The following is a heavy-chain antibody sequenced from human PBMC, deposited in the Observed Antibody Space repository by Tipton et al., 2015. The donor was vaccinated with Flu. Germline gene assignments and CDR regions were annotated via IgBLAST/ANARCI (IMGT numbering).Heavy chain of an antibody. J-gene: IGHJ4*02. CDR2: ISGSGNYI. D-gene: IGHD6-25*01. V-gene: IGHV3-21*01. Sequence: SLRLSCAASGFTFSSYSMNWVRQAPGKGLEWVSSISGSGNYIYYADSMKGRFTISRDNAKNSLYLQINSLRAEDMAVYYCARWEQRRYPPYHFDHWGQGTLVTVSS. CDR3: ARWEQRRYPPYHFDH. CDR1: GFTFSSYS.